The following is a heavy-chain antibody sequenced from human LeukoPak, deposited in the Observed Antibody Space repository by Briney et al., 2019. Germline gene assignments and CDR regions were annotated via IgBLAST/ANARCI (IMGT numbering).Heavy chain of an antibody. CDR1: GYTFTSYA. J-gene: IGHJ4*02. CDR3: ARAPRIAVAGTYFDY. CDR2: INAGNGNT. V-gene: IGHV1-3*03. Sequence: ASVKVSCKASGYTFTSYAMHWVRQAPGQRLEWMGWINAGNGNTKYSQEFQGRVTITRDTSASTAYMELSSLRSEDMAVYYCARAPRIAVAGTYFDYWGQGTLVTVSS. D-gene: IGHD6-19*01.